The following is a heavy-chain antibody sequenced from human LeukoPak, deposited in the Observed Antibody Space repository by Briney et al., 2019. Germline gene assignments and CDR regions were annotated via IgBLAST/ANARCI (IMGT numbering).Heavy chain of an antibody. V-gene: IGHV4-4*07. J-gene: IGHJ6*02. CDR1: GGSMSSYY. Sequence: PSETLSLTCTVSGGSMSSYYWTWIRQPAGKGLEWIGRLYSSGSTSYNPSLKSRITMSVDTSKNQFSLKVYSVTAADTAVYYCARAVDARDGMDVWGLGTTVSVSS. CDR2: LYSSGST. D-gene: IGHD4-23*01. CDR3: ARAVDARDGMDV.